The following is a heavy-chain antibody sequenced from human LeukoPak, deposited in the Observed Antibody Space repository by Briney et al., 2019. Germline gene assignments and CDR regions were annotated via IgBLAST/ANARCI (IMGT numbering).Heavy chain of an antibody. CDR1: GFTFSSYG. CDR2: ISGSGGST. Sequence: GGSLRLSCAASGFTFSSYGMSWVRQAPGKGLEWVSAISGSGGSTYYADSVKGRFTISRDNSKNTLYLQMNSLRAEDTAVYYCARETAEYSSSARDYWGQGTLVTVSS. CDR3: ARETAEYSSSARDY. V-gene: IGHV3-23*01. J-gene: IGHJ4*02. D-gene: IGHD6-6*01.